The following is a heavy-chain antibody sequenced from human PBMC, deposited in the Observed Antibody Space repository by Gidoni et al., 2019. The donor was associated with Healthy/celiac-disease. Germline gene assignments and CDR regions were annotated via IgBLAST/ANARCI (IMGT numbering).Heavy chain of an antibody. V-gene: IGHV4-31*03. Sequence: QVQLQESGPGLVKPSQTLSLTCTVSGGSISSGGYYWSWIRQHPGKGLEWIGYIYYSGSTYYNPSLKSRVTISVDTSKNQFSLKLSSVTAADTAVYYCASTCRDGYKPGYYDYGMDVWGQGTTVTVSS. D-gene: IGHD5-12*01. CDR2: IYYSGST. J-gene: IGHJ6*02. CDR1: GGSISSGGYY. CDR3: ASTCRDGYKPGYYDYGMDV.